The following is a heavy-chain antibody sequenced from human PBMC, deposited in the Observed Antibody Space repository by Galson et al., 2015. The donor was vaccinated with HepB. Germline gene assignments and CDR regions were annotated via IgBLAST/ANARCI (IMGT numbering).Heavy chain of an antibody. V-gene: IGHV3-30*18. Sequence: SLRLSCAASGFTFSSSGIHWVRQAPGKGPEWVAVISYDGSNKYYADSVRVQFTISRYNSKNTLYLQMHSLRAEATAVDYCEKENVPRGGWYWGFNCWGQGTRVTVPS. D-gene: IGHD6-19*01. CDR2: ISYDGSNK. CDR3: EKENVPRGGWYWGFNC. J-gene: IGHJ4*02. CDR1: GFTFSSSG.